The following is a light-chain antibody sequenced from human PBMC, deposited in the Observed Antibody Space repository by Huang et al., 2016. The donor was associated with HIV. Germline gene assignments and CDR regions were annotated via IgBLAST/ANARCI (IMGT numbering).Light chain of an antibody. V-gene: IGKV3-20*01. J-gene: IGKJ1*01. CDR3: QQYGSSPT. CDR1: QSVSGAY. Sequence: EIVLTQSPGTLSVSPGERATLPCRASQSVSGAYLAWYQQRPGQAPRLIIYGASSRATGIPDRFSGSGSGTDFTLTISRLESEDFAVYYCQQYGSSPTFGQGTKVDIK. CDR2: GAS.